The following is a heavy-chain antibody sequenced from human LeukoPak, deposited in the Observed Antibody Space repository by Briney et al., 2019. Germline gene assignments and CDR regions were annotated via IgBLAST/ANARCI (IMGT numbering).Heavy chain of an antibody. CDR2: INPNSGGT. Sequence: ASVKVSCKTSGYTFTGYYMHWVRQAPGQWLEWMGWINPNSGGTDYAQKFQGRVTMTRDTSISTAYMELGRLTSDDTAVYYCATDGYYYGSGTYPNYWGQGTLVTISS. CDR1: GYTFTGYY. CDR3: ATDGYYYGSGTYPNY. V-gene: IGHV1-2*02. J-gene: IGHJ4*02. D-gene: IGHD3-10*01.